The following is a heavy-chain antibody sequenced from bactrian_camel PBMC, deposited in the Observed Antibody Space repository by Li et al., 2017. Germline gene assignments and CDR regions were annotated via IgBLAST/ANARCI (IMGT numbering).Heavy chain of an antibody. J-gene: IGHJ4*01. Sequence: DVQLVESGGGSVQPGGSLNLSCVITGDTYGRGYVGWFRQAPGKEREWVALTSIGGGASKYSDSVKGRFIDSQDNEKNTVYLQMNGLKPEDTAMYFCAAQYGERYYNLCAGRESPADFPHWGQGTQVTVS. V-gene: IGHV3S40*01. CDR3: AAQYGERYYNLCAGRESPADFPH. CDR2: TSIGGGAS. D-gene: IGHD6*01. CDR1: GDTYGRGY.